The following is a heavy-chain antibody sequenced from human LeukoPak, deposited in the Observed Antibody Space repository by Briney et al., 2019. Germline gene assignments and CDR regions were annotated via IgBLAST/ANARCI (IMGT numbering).Heavy chain of an antibody. CDR2: ISYDGSNK. CDR1: GFTFSSYA. V-gene: IGHV3-30-3*01. J-gene: IGHJ4*02. Sequence: GGSLRLSCAASGFTFSSYAMHWVRQAPGKGLEWVAVISYDGSNKYYADSVKGRFTISRDNSKNTLYLQMNSLRAEDTAVYYCARVAPEWELLGYFGYWGQGTLVTVSS. D-gene: IGHD1-26*01. CDR3: ARVAPEWELLGYFGY.